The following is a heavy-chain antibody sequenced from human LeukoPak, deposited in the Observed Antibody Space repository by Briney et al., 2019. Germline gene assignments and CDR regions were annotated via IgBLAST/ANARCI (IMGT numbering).Heavy chain of an antibody. V-gene: IGHV3-48*01. J-gene: IGHJ4*02. CDR1: GFSLRKYK. Sequence: GGPLTLLCTASGFSLRKYKMNCVRQAPGKGLEYVSHITTSSGTSYYAESVKGRFSISRDNAKYLLYLQMNSLRAEDTAVYYCAKAKGQNWDPFDHWGQGTLVTVAS. D-gene: IGHD7-27*01. CDR2: ITTSSGTS. CDR3: AKAKGQNWDPFDH.